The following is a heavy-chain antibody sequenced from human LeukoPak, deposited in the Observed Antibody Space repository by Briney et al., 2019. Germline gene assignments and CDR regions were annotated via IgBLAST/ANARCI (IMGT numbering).Heavy chain of an antibody. D-gene: IGHD6-13*01. CDR2: INPNSGGT. CDR1: GYTFTGYY. J-gene: IGHJ1*01. CDR3: ARGKQQLAKYFQH. Sequence: ASVKVSCRASGYTFTGYYMHWVRQAPGQGLEWMGWINPNSGGTNYAQKFQGRVTMTRDTSISTAYMELSRLRSDDTAVYYCARGKQQLAKYFQHWGQGTLVTVSS. V-gene: IGHV1-2*02.